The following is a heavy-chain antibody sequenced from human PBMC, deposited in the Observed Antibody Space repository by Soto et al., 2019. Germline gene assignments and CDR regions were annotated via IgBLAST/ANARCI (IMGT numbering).Heavy chain of an antibody. CDR2: IIPIFGTA. CDR1: GGTFSSYA. CDR3: ASLSLSSSGIWYYSYGMDV. Sequence: SVKVSCKASGGTFSSYAISWVRQAPGQGLEWMGGIIPIFGTANYAQKFQGRVTITADESTSTAYMELSSLRSEDTAVYYCASLSLSSSGIWYYSYGMDVCGQGTSVTVSS. J-gene: IGHJ6*02. D-gene: IGHD6-6*01. V-gene: IGHV1-69*13.